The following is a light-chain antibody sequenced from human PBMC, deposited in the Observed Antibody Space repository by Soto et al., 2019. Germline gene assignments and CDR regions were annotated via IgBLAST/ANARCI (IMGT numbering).Light chain of an antibody. CDR3: QQYGSSPQIT. CDR1: QSVSSSY. Sequence: DIVWPLLPCTLPLSTGARANISCTASQSVSSSYLAWHQQKPGQAPRLLIYEASSRATGIPDRFSGSGSGTEFTLTISRLEPEDLAVYYCQQYGSSPQITFGQGTRLEIK. J-gene: IGKJ5*01. CDR2: EAS. V-gene: IGKV3-20*01.